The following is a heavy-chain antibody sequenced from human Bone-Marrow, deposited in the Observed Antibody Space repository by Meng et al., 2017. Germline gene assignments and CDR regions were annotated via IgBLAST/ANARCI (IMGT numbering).Heavy chain of an antibody. Sequence: ETLSLTCTVSGGSISSSSYYWGWIRQPPGKGLEWIGSIYYSGSTYYNPSLKSRVTISVDTSKNQFSLKLSSVTAADTAVYYCAREGYYGSGSYGWFDPWGQGTLVTVSS. CDR3: AREGYYGSGSYGWFDP. CDR1: GGSISSSSYY. V-gene: IGHV4-39*07. J-gene: IGHJ5*02. CDR2: IYYSGST. D-gene: IGHD3-10*01.